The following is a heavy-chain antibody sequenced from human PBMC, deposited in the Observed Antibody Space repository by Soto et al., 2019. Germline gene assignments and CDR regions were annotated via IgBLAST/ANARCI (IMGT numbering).Heavy chain of an antibody. J-gene: IGHJ4*02. CDR2: INSDGSST. V-gene: IGHV3-74*01. D-gene: IGHD6-19*01. CDR1: GFTFSSYW. CDR3: AASGPYSSGWFDY. Sequence: EVQLVESGGGLVQPGGSLRLSCAASGFTFSSYWMHWVRQAPGKGLVWVSRINSDGSSTSYVDSVKGRFTISRDNAKNTLYLQMNSLRAEDTAVYYCAASGPYSSGWFDYWGQGTLVTVSS.